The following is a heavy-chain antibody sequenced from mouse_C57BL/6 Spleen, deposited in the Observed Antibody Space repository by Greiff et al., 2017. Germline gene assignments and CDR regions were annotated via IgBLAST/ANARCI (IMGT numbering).Heavy chain of an antibody. CDR1: GFNIKDDY. CDR3: TTGVTTVLFDY. Sequence: EVQLQQSGAELVRPGASVKLSCTASGFNIKDDYSPWVKQRPEQGLEGNGWFDPENGDTEYASKFQGKATITAETSSNTAYLQLSSLTSEDTAVYYCTTGVTTVLFDYWGKGTTLTVSS. D-gene: IGHD1-1*01. J-gene: IGHJ2*01. V-gene: IGHV14-4*01. CDR2: FDPENGDT.